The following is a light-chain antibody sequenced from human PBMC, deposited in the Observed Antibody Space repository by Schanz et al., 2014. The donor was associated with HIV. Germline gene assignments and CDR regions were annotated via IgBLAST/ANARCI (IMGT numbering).Light chain of an antibody. CDR1: QSVSSN. CDR3: QQRTNWPFT. Sequence: EIVMTQSPATLSVSPGERATLSCRASQSVSSNLAWYQQKPGQTPRLLIYDTSNRATGIPARFSGSGSGTDFTLTISSLEPEDFAVYYCQQRTNWPFTVGPGTKVDIK. V-gene: IGKV3-11*01. J-gene: IGKJ3*01. CDR2: DTS.